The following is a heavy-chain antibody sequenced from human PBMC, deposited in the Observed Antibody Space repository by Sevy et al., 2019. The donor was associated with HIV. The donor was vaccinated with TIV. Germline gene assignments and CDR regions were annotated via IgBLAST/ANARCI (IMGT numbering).Heavy chain of an antibody. J-gene: IGHJ4*02. D-gene: IGHD2-2*01. CDR2: INHSGTL. V-gene: IGHV4-34*01. Sequence: SETLSLTCAVYGGSFSGYFWNWIRQSPGKGLEWIGEINHSGTLKYNPSLKSRVTISVDASKNQLSLHLRSVTAADTAVYYCARGRQAYVVVVPSTVSFGYWGQGTLVTVSS. CDR3: ARGRQAYVVVVPSTVSFGY. CDR1: GGSFSGYF.